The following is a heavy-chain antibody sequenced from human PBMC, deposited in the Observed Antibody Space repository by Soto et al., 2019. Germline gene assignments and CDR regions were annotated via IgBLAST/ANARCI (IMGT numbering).Heavy chain of an antibody. CDR1: GLTFRSYW. J-gene: IGHJ4*02. Sequence: EVQLVESGGGLVQPGESLRLSCAASGLTFRSYWMHWVRQAPGKGLVWVSRINTDGSVAMYVDSVKGRFTISRDNAKNTLYIHMHWLRADATAVYSCASDLPLSRLDSWCQGTLVTVSS. V-gene: IGHV3-74*03. CDR2: INTDGSVA. CDR3: ASDLPLSRLDS.